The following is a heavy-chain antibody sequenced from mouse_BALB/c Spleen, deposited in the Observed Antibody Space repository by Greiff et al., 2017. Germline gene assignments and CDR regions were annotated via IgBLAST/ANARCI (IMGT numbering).Heavy chain of an antibody. Sequence: EVQLQQSGPELVKPGASVKVSCKASGYAFTSYNMYWVKQSHGKSLEWIGYIDPYNGGTSYNQKFKGKATLTVDKSSSTAYMHLNSLTSEDSAVYYCARQAYYRYDEGAWFAYWGQGTLVTVSA. CDR3: ARQAYYRYDEGAWFAY. V-gene: IGHV1S135*01. D-gene: IGHD2-14*01. CDR1: GYAFTSYN. CDR2: IDPYNGGT. J-gene: IGHJ3*01.